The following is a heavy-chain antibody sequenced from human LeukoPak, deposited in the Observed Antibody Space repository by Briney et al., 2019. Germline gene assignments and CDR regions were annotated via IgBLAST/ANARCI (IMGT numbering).Heavy chain of an antibody. CDR3: ARVTGYMIEDYFDY. Sequence: SETLSLTCTVSGGSISSYYWSWLRQPPGKGLEWLGYIYYSGSTNYNPSLKSRVTISVETSKNQFSLKLSSVTAADTAVYYCARVTGYMIEDYFDYWGQGTLVTVSS. D-gene: IGHD3-22*01. J-gene: IGHJ4*02. CDR2: IYYSGST. CDR1: GGSISSYY. V-gene: IGHV4-59*01.